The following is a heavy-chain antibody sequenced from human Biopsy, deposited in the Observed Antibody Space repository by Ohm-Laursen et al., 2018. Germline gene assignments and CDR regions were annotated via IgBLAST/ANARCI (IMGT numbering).Heavy chain of an antibody. J-gene: IGHJ4*02. Sequence: GSLRLSCAASEFTVDRNHMNWVRQAPGKGLEWVSMIHGSGRTDYADSVKGRFTVSRDNSKDTVYLQMNALRVDDTAMYYCAGAGGHSFWGQGALVTVSS. V-gene: IGHV3-66*01. CDR2: IHGSGRT. CDR1: EFTVDRNH. D-gene: IGHD3-16*01. CDR3: AGAGGHSF.